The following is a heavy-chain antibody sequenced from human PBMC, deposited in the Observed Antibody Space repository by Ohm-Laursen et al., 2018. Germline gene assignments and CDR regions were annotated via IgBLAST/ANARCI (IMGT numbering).Heavy chain of an antibody. CDR3: ARNDFWSGPYSIY. D-gene: IGHD3-3*01. V-gene: IGHV3-11*01. CDR2: ISNSDSTI. CDR1: GFTFSDYY. Sequence: SLRLSCAASGFTFSDYYMRWIRQAPGKGLEWVSYISNSDSTIYYADSVKGRFAISRDNAKNSLYLQMNSLRAEDTAVYYCARNDFWSGPYSIYWGQGTLVTVSS. J-gene: IGHJ4*02.